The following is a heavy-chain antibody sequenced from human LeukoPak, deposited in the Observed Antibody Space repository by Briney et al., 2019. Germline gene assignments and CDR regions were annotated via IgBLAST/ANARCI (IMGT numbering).Heavy chain of an antibody. V-gene: IGHV4-34*01. J-gene: IGHJ4*02. D-gene: IGHD4-11*01. CDR3: ARVATRWGDTVTIHLDY. CDR2: INHSGST. Sequence: SETLSLTCAVYGGSFSGYYWSWIRQPPGKGLEWIGEINHSGSTNYNPSLKSRVTISVDTSKNQFSLKLSSVTAADTAVYYCARVATRWGDTVTIHLDYWGQGTLVTVSS. CDR1: GGSFSGYY.